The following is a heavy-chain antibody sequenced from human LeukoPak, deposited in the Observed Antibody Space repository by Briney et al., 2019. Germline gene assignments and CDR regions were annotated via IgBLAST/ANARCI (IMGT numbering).Heavy chain of an antibody. CDR3: ARDASSGYWGRRDDY. J-gene: IGHJ4*02. CDR2: ISSSGSTI. V-gene: IGHV3-11*01. Sequence: GGSLRLSCAASGFTFSDYYMSWIRQAPGKGLEWVSYISSSGSTIYYADSVKGRFTISRDNAKNSLYLQMNSLRAEDTAVYCCARDASSGYWGRRDDYWGQGTLVTVSS. CDR1: GFTFSDYY. D-gene: IGHD3-22*01.